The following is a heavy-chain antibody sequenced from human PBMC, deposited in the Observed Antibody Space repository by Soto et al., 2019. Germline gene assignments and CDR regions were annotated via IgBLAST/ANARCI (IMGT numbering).Heavy chain of an antibody. V-gene: IGHV3-7*01. Sequence: GGSLRLSCAASGFAFGSYWMSWVRQAPGKGLEGLGTIKGDSSEKKYVASVRGRFTMSRDNAQNSLYLQMDSLRVEDTALYFCARYSGYGSGSSVNHYADYWGHGTLVTVSS. CDR3: ARYSGYGSGSSVNHYADY. CDR2: IKGDSSEK. J-gene: IGHJ4*01. CDR1: GFAFGSYW. D-gene: IGHD3-10*01.